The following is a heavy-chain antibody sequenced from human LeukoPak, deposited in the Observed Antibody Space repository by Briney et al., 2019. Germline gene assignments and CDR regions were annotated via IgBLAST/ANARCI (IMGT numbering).Heavy chain of an antibody. CDR2: ISGSGGTT. Sequence: GSLRLSCAASGFTFGSYAMSWVRQAPGKGLEWVSSISGSGGTTYYADSVKDRLVISRDNSANTLYLQMSSLRAEDTAVYFCVRSRDGYNSNSPLDYWGQGTLVTVSS. CDR1: GFTFGSYA. D-gene: IGHD5-24*01. J-gene: IGHJ4*02. CDR3: VRSRDGYNSNSPLDY. V-gene: IGHV3-23*01.